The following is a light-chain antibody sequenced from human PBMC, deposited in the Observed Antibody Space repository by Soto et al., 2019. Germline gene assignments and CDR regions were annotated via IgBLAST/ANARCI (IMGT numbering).Light chain of an antibody. CDR3: QQFNGD. V-gene: IGKV1-5*01. J-gene: IGKJ4*01. CDR2: DAS. Sequence: DTQMTQSPSTLSASVGDRVTITCRASRNINNWLAWYQQKPGKAPKVLIYDASSLESGVPSRFSGSGSGTEFTLTIGSLQPDDFATYYCQQFNGDFVVGTKLDI. CDR1: RNINNW.